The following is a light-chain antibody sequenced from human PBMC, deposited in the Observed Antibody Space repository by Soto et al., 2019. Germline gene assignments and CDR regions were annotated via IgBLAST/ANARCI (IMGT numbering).Light chain of an antibody. J-gene: IGLJ2*01. V-gene: IGLV2-8*01. CDR3: RSYAGSNNYVV. CDR2: EVS. Sequence: QSALTQPPSASGSPGQSVTISCTGTSSDVGGYNYVSWYQQHPGKAPKLMIYEVSKRPSGVADRFSGSKSGNTASLTVSGLQAEDEADYYCRSYAGSNNYVVFGGGTKLTVL. CDR1: SSDVGGYNY.